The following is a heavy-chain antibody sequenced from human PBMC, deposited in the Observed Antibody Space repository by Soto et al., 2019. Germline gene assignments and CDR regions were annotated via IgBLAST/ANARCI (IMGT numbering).Heavy chain of an antibody. V-gene: IGHV1-69*13. CDR1: GGTFSSYA. D-gene: IGHD6-6*01. CDR3: ARDWASWYSSSSRYNWFDP. CDR2: IIPIFGTA. Sequence: SVKVSCKASGGTFSSYAISWVRQAPGQGLEWMGGIIPIFGTANYAQKFQGRVTITADESTSTAYMELSSLRSEDTAVYYCARDWASWYSSSSRYNWFDPWGQGTLVTVSS. J-gene: IGHJ5*02.